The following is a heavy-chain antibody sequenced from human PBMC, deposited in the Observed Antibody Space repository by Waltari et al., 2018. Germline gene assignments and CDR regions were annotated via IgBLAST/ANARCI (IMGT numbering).Heavy chain of an antibody. J-gene: IGHJ1*01. CDR2: ISWDGGDR. Sequence: EVRLVGSGGDGVQLGGSLILSWAGCGFTFEDFTMHWVRQAPGKGLEWVSYISWDGGDRFYADSVKGRFTISRDNTKNSLYLQMNSLRTDDTALYYCARDDHGQQLAYWGQGTLVTVSS. D-gene: IGHD6-13*01. CDR1: GFTFEDFT. CDR3: ARDDHGQQLAY. V-gene: IGHV3-43*01.